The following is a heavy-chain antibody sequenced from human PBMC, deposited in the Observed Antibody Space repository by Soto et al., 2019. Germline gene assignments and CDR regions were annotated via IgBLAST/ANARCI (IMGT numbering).Heavy chain of an antibody. J-gene: IGHJ4*02. CDR3: ARQDSAYEYFDY. D-gene: IGHD5-12*01. CDR1: GGSISSYY. CDR2: INYSGRT. V-gene: IGHV4-59*08. Sequence: QVQLQESGPGLVKPSETLSLTCTVSGGSISSYYWSWIRQPPGKGLEWIGHINYSGRTNYNPSLKSRVTISVEPSKKQFSLKLRSVTAADTAVYYGARQDSAYEYFDYWGQGTLVTVSS.